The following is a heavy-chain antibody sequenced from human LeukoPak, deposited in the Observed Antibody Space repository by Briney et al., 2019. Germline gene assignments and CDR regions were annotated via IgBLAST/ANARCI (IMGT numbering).Heavy chain of an antibody. CDR2: IKQDGSEK. Sequence: GGSLRLSCAASGFTFSSYWMTWVRQAPGKGLEWVANIKQDGSEKYYVDSVKGRFTISRDNAKNSLYLQMNSLGAEDTALYYCARGGTTTFGLWGNAFDVWGHGTMVTVSS. D-gene: IGHD3-3*01. V-gene: IGHV3-7*01. CDR1: GFTFSSYW. J-gene: IGHJ3*01. CDR3: ARGGTTTFGLWGNAFDV.